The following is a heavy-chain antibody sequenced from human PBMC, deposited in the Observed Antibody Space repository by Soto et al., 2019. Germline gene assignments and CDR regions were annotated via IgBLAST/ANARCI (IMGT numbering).Heavy chain of an antibody. V-gene: IGHV3-30-3*01. D-gene: IGHD4-4*01. Sequence: VQLVESGGGVVQPGRSLRLSCAASGFTFSSYAMHWVRQAPGKGLEWVAVISYDGSNKYYADSVKGRFTISRDNSKNTLYLQMNSLRAEDTAVYYCARDRGTVTTHYYYGMDVWGQGTTVTVSS. CDR3: ARDRGTVTTHYYYGMDV. CDR2: ISYDGSNK. J-gene: IGHJ6*02. CDR1: GFTFSSYA.